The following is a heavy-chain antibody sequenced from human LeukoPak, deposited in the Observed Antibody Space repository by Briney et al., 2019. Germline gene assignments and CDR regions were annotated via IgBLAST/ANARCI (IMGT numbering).Heavy chain of an antibody. D-gene: IGHD3-22*01. CDR3: AGALFHYDSSGYDMGAYDI. J-gene: IGHJ3*02. CDR1: GGTFSNYA. Sequence: GPSVKVSCKASGGTFSNYALSWVRQAPGRGLEWMGGTTPIFGSAEYAQNFQGRVTVTTDESTSTAYMEMSSLRSDDTAVYYCAGALFHYDSSGYDMGAYDIWGQGTMVTVSS. CDR2: TTPIFGSA. V-gene: IGHV1-69*05.